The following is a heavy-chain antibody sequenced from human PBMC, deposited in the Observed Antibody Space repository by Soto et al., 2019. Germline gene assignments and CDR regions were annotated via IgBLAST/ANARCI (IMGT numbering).Heavy chain of an antibody. D-gene: IGHD3-16*01. CDR2: ASYDGTYK. CDR1: GFVFGGFG. CDR3: AGGGDVLDY. Sequence: QVELVESGGGVVRPGKSLTVSCTGSGFVFGGFGMHWVRQTPGKGLEWLGMASYDGTYKYFADSVKGRFTISRDNGMNTVYLQMDNLRLEDPALYYCAGGGDVLDYWGRGTLVTVSS. V-gene: IGHV3-30*03. J-gene: IGHJ4*02.